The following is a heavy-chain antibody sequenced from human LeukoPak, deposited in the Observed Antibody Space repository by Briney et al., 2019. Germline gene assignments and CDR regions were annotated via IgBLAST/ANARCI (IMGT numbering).Heavy chain of an antibody. J-gene: IGHJ4*02. CDR1: GFTFSSYA. CDR2: ISGSGGST. Sequence: GGSLRLPCAASGFTFSSYAMSWVRQAPGKGLEWVSGISGSGGSTYYADSVKGRFTISRDNSKNTLYLQMNSLRAEDTAVYYCAKPLWFGESNFDYWGQGTLVTVSS. CDR3: AKPLWFGESNFDY. D-gene: IGHD3-10*01. V-gene: IGHV3-23*01.